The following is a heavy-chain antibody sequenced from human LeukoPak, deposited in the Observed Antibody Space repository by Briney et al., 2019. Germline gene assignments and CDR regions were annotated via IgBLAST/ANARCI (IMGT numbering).Heavy chain of an antibody. CDR2: VYYSGTA. CDR3: ARYFRDAYKVPRH. D-gene: IGHD5-24*01. CDR1: GGSISSSRYY. J-gene: IGHJ4*02. Sequence: SETLSLTCTVSGGSISSSRYYCGWIRQPPGKWLEWMASVYYSGTAYYNPSLGSRVTISVDTYTNQLSLKMSTVTAADTDVYYCARYFRDAYKVPRHWGQGTLATVSS. V-gene: IGHV4-39*01.